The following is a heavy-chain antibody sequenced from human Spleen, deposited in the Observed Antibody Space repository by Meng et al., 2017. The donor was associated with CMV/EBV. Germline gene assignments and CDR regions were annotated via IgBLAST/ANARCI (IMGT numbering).Heavy chain of an antibody. CDR3: ARENDYNNYFDY. D-gene: IGHD5-24*01. CDR2: IYSGGST. Sequence: GESLKISCAASGFTVSSSYMRWVRQAPGKGLDWVSVIYSGGSTYYADSVKGRFTISRDNSKNTLYLQMNSLKPEDTAVYYCARENDYNNYFDYWGQGTLVTVSS. V-gene: IGHV3-53*05. J-gene: IGHJ4*02. CDR1: GFTVSSSY.